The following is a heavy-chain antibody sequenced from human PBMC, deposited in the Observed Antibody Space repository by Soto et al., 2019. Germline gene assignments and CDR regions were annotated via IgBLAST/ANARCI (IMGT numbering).Heavy chain of an antibody. CDR2: INPSGGST. J-gene: IGHJ6*02. V-gene: IGHV1-46*03. D-gene: IGHD3-22*01. CDR1: GYTFTTNY. Sequence: ASVKVSCKAPGYTFTTNYIHWVRQAPGQGLEWMGIINPSGGSTSYAQKFQGRVTMTRDTSTTTVYMDLSSLRSDDTAVYYCALDHYYDSSGYYYVRSQGRGAMDVWG. CDR3: ALDHYYDSSGYYYVRSQGRGAMDV.